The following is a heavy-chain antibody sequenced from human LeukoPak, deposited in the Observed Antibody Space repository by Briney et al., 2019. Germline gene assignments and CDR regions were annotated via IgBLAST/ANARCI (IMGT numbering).Heavy chain of an antibody. J-gene: IGHJ5*02. CDR2: ISGSGGRT. D-gene: IGHD3-3*01. CDR3: AKAAQSRTIFGVVTEFDP. Sequence: PGGSLRLSCAASGFTFSSYAMSWVRQAPGKGVEWVSAISGSGGRTYYADSVKGRFTISRDNSKNTRYLQMNSLRAEDTAVYYCAKAAQSRTIFGVVTEFDPWGQGTLVTVSS. CDR1: GFTFSSYA. V-gene: IGHV3-23*01.